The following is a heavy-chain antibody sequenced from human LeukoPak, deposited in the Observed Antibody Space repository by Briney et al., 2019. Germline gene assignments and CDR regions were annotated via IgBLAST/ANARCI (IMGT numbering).Heavy chain of an antibody. Sequence: PSETLSLTCTVSGGSIRGYYWSWIRQPPGKGLEWIGYVHYSGTTDYNPSLRSRVTITVDTSKNQFSLNLTSVTAADTAVYYCARGYRTDWHGELDYWGQGTLVTVSS. J-gene: IGHJ4*02. CDR2: VHYSGTT. CDR1: GGSIRGYY. CDR3: ARGYRTDWHGELDY. D-gene: IGHD1-26*01. V-gene: IGHV4-59*01.